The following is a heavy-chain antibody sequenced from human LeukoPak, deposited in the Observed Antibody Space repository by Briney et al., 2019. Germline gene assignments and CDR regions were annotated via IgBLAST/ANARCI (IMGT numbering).Heavy chain of an antibody. D-gene: IGHD3-16*01. Sequence: GGSLRLSCAASGFTVSSNYMGWVRQAPGKGLKWVSEIYSDGSTYYADSVKGRFTISRDNSKNTLYLQMNSLRPEDTAVYYCASWDPQLGDAFDIWGQGTMVTVSS. CDR1: GFTVSSNY. J-gene: IGHJ3*02. CDR3: ASWDPQLGDAFDI. V-gene: IGHV3-53*05. CDR2: IYSDGST.